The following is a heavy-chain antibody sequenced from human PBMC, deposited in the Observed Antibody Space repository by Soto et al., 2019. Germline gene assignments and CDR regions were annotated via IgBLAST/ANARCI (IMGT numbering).Heavy chain of an antibody. V-gene: IGHV3-21*01. CDR1: GFTFSSYS. CDR3: ATGYYYHYGMDV. J-gene: IGHJ6*02. CDR2: ISSSSSYI. Sequence: GGSLRLSCAASGFTFSSYSMNWVRQAPGKWLEWVSSISSSSSYIYYADSVKGRFTISRDNAKNSLYLQMNSLRAEDTAVYYCATGYYYHYGMDVWGQGXTVTVSS.